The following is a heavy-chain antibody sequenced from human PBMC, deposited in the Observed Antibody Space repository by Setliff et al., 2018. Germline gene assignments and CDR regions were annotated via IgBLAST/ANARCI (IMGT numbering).Heavy chain of an antibody. D-gene: IGHD3-22*01. CDR3: AGGVGYDTSAYYSFLDL. CDR1: GYTFTDYY. J-gene: IGHJ5*02. V-gene: IGHV1-2*02. Sequence: ASVKVSCKASGYTFTDYYMHWVRQAPGQGLEWMGWINPNSGGTNYAQKFQGRVTMTRDTYANILYMDLSSLRSEDTAVYYCAGGVGYDTSAYYSFLDLWGQGALVTVSS. CDR2: INPNSGGT.